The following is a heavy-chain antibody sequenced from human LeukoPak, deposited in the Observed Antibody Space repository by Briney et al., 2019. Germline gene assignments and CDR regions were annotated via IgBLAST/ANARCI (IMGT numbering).Heavy chain of an antibody. CDR1: GFIFSSHW. CDR2: ISSSSSTI. J-gene: IGHJ4*02. Sequence: GGSLRLSCAASGFIFSSHWMNWVRQAPGKGLEWVSYISSSSSTIYYADSVKGRFTISRDNAKNSLYLQMNSLRAEDTAVYYCARDLSNNGGYSYGYWGYYFDYWGQGTLVTVSS. V-gene: IGHV3-48*01. CDR3: ARDLSNNGGYSYGYWGYYFDY. D-gene: IGHD5-18*01.